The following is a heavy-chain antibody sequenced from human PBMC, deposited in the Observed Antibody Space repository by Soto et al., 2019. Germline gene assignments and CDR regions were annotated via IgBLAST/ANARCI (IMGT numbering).Heavy chain of an antibody. CDR3: ARTYDDFWSGYYHFDY. CDR1: GGSISSSSYY. CDR2: IYYGGST. D-gene: IGHD3-3*01. V-gene: IGHV4-39*01. J-gene: IGHJ4*02. Sequence: QLQLQASGPGLVKPSETLSLTCTVSGGSISSSSYYWGWIRQPPGRGLEWIGSIYYGGSTYYNPSLKSRVTISVDTAKKQFTLKQRSVTAADTDVYYCARTYDDFWSGYYHFDYWGQGTLVPVSS.